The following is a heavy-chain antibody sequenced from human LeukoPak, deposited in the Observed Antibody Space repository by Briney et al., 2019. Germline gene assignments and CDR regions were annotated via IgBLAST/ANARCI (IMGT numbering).Heavy chain of an antibody. Sequence: SETLSLTCTVSGGSISSGGYYWSWIRQHPGKGLEWIGHIYYSGSTYYNPSLKSRVTISVDTSKNQFSLKLSSVTAADTAVYYCARVEYYDYVWGSYRLNWFDPWGQGTLVTVSS. V-gene: IGHV4-31*03. CDR3: ARVEYYDYVWGSYRLNWFDP. CDR2: IYYSGST. CDR1: GGSISSGGYY. J-gene: IGHJ5*02. D-gene: IGHD3-16*02.